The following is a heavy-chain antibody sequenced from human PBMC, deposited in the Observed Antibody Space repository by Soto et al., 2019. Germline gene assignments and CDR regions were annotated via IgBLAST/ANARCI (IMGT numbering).Heavy chain of an antibody. J-gene: IGHJ4*02. D-gene: IGHD2-21*01. Sequence: DWRRIRKSPGKGLEWIGEINHGGSASYNPSLKNRVTISADTSKNQFSLTLTSITDADTAVYYCARGYSAVGAYWGRGTPVTVSS. CDR1: D. CDR3: ARGYSAVGAY. CDR2: INHGGSA. V-gene: IGHV4-34*01.